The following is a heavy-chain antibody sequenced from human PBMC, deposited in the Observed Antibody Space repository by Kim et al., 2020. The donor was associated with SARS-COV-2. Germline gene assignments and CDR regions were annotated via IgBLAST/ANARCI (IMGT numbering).Heavy chain of an antibody. D-gene: IGHD2-2*01. CDR3: ARERVPAATHYFDH. CDR2: ISSVSSYI. V-gene: IGHV3-21*01. J-gene: IGHJ4*02. CDR1: GFTFSSCS. Sequence: GGSQRLSCAASGFTFSSCSMNWVRQAPGKGLEWVSSISSVSSYIYYADSVKGRFTISRDNAKNSLYLQMNSLRAEDTAIYYCARERVPAATHYFDHWGQGTLVTVSS.